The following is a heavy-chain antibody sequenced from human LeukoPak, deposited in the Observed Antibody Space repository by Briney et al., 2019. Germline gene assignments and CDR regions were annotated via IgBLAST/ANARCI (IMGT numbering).Heavy chain of an antibody. CDR2: ISYDGNNK. D-gene: IGHD3-10*01. J-gene: IGHJ6*03. Sequence: PGSSLRLSCAASGFTFSRNVMHWVRQAPGKGLEWVALISYDGNNKFYADSVKGRFTISRDNSRNTLYLQMNSLRGEDAAVYSCARGGIPTGPYYYFYHMDVWGKGTAVTVSS. CDR1: GFTFSRNV. CDR3: ARGGIPTGPYYYFYHMDV. V-gene: IGHV3-30*01.